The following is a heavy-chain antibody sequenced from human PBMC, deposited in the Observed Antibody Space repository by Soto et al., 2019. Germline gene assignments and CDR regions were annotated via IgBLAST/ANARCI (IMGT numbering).Heavy chain of an antibody. CDR2: ISGSGGST. CDR3: VFFQAEDGIRGAASVSAFLLNRSSDL. V-gene: IGHV3-23*01. D-gene: IGHD2-15*01. J-gene: IGHJ2*01. Sequence: KGLEWVSAISGSGGSTYYADSVKGRFTISRDNSKNTLYLQMNSLRAEDTAVYYCVFFQAEDGIRGAASVSAFLLNRSSDL.